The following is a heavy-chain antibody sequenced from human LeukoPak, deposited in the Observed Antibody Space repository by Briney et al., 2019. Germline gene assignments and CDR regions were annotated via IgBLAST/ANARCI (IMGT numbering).Heavy chain of an antibody. V-gene: IGHV4-59*01. CDR2: IYYSGST. CDR1: GGSISSYY. J-gene: IGHJ4*02. D-gene: IGHD6-19*01. Sequence: SETLSLTCTVSGGSISSYYWRWLRQPPGKGLEWIGYIYYSGSTNYNPSLKSRVTISVDTSKNQFSLKLSSVTAADTAVYSCARVYSSGSDYWGQGTLVTVSS. CDR3: ARVYSSGSDY.